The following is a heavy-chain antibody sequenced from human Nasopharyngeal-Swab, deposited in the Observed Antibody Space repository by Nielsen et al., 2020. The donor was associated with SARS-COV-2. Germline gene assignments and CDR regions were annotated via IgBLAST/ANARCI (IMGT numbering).Heavy chain of an antibody. J-gene: IGHJ6*02. CDR1: GFIFTSYN. Sequence: GGSLRLSCAASGFIFTSYNMNWVRQAPAKGLEWVSSISFSSSYIYYADSVKGRFTLSRDNAKKSLYLQMNSLRAEDSAVYYCARSKISPSSYCDSSGYYGSYGMDVWGQGTTVTVSS. D-gene: IGHD3-22*01. CDR3: ARSKISPSSYCDSSGYYGSYGMDV. V-gene: IGHV3-21*01. CDR2: ISFSSSYI.